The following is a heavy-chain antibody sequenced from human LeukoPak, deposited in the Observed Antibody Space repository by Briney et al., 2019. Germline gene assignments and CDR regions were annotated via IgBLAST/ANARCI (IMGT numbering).Heavy chain of an antibody. CDR3: AREGRYYDSSGYPYFFDY. CDR1: GFTLSTYS. CDR2: ISSSSSTI. J-gene: IGHJ4*02. Sequence: GGSLRLSCAASGFTLSTYSMNWVRQAPGKGLEWVSYISSSSSTIYYADSVKGRFTISRDNAKNSLYLQMNSLRAEDTAVYYCAREGRYYDSSGYPYFFDYWGQGTLVTVSS. D-gene: IGHD3-22*01. V-gene: IGHV3-48*01.